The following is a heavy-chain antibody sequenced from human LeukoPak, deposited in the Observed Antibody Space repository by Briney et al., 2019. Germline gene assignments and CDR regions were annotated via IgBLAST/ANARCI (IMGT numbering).Heavy chain of an antibody. V-gene: IGHV4-59*08. Sequence: SETLSLTCNVSGGSIRGYYWSWIRQPPGKGLEWIGYIYSSGSTNYNPSLKSRVTMSVDTSKNQISLKLSSVTAADTAVYYCARRVNYDSSVSWFDPWGQGTLVTVSS. J-gene: IGHJ5*02. CDR2: IYSSGST. D-gene: IGHD3-22*01. CDR3: ARRVNYDSSVSWFDP. CDR1: GGSIRGYY.